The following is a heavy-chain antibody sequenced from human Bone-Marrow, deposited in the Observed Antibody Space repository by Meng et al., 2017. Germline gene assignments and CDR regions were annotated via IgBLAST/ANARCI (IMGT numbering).Heavy chain of an antibody. CDR1: GFTFSSYE. V-gene: IGHV3-30*01. D-gene: IGHD2-15*01. CDR2: ISYDGSNK. Sequence: GESLKISCAASGFTFSSYEMNWVRQAPGKGLEWVAVISYDGSNKYYADSVKGRFTISRDNSKNTLYLQMNSLRAEDTAVYYCARGFVVVVVAATVSDYWGQGTLVTVSS. CDR3: ARGFVVVVVAATVSDY. J-gene: IGHJ4*02.